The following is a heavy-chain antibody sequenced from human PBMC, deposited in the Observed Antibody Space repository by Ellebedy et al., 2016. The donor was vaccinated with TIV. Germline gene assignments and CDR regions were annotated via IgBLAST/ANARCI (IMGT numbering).Heavy chain of an antibody. D-gene: IGHD3-22*01. CDR2: ITGSGDKT. CDR3: ARSAGDSSGWFVS. CDR1: GFRFAGHA. J-gene: IGHJ5*01. Sequence: PGGSLRLSCAASGFRFAGHAMSWVRQAQGKGLEWVSSITGSGDKTYYRNSVRGRFSISRDNSRDTLYLDMNILRGEDTALYSWARSAGDSSGWFVSWGQGTVVIVSS. V-gene: IGHV3-23*01.